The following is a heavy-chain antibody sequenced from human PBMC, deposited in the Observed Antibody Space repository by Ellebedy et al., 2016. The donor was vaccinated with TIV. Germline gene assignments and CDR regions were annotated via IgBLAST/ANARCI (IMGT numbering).Heavy chain of an antibody. V-gene: IGHV4-39*01. CDR3: ARHSTVTTIGT. CDR2: FSQSGST. D-gene: IGHD4-17*01. J-gene: IGHJ5*02. Sequence: MPSETLSLTCTVSGGSLSGDYYWSWLRQPPGKGLEWIGSFSQSGSTYYNPSLTSRVTISVDTSKNQFSLKLSPVTAADTAIFYCARHSTVTTIGTWGQGALVTVSS. CDR1: GGSLSGDYY.